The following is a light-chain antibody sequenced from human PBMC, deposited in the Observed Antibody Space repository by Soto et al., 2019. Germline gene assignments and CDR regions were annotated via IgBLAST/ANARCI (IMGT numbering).Light chain of an antibody. V-gene: IGKV3-20*01. J-gene: IGKJ4*01. Sequence: EIVLTQSPGTLSLSPGERATLSCRASQSVSSSYLAWYQQKPGQAPRLLIYGASSRATGIPDRFSGSGSGTDFTLTISRLEPEDCAVYYCQQSGLTFGGGTKVEIK. CDR3: QQSGLT. CDR1: QSVSSSY. CDR2: GAS.